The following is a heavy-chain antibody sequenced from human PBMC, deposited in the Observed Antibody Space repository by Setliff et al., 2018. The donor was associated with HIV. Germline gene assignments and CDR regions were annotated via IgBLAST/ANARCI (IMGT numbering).Heavy chain of an antibody. Sequence: SETLSLTCTVSGGSISSGSYYWSWIRQPAGKGLEWIGHIYTSGSTNYNPSLKSRLTISVDTSENQFSLKLRSVTAADTAVYYCARGRLGGYTYGSPPAFFEIWGQGTMGTV. J-gene: IGHJ3*02. CDR2: IYTSGST. D-gene: IGHD5-18*01. CDR3: ARGRLGGYTYGSPPAFFEI. V-gene: IGHV4-61*09. CDR1: GGSISSGSYY.